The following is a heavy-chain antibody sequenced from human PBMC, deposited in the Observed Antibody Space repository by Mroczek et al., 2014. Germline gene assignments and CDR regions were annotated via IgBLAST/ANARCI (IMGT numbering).Heavy chain of an antibody. CDR1: GGSISSYY. CDR3: ARYGPFIGVRQYYFDY. D-gene: IGHD3-10*01. CDR2: IYTSGST. Sequence: QVQLVESGPGLVKPSETLSLTCTVSGGSISSYYWSWIRQPAGKGLEWIGRIYTSGSTNYNPSLKSRVTMSVDTSKNQFSLKLSSVTAADTAVYYCARYGPFIGVRQYYFDYWGQGTLVTVSS. J-gene: IGHJ4*02. V-gene: IGHV4-4*07.